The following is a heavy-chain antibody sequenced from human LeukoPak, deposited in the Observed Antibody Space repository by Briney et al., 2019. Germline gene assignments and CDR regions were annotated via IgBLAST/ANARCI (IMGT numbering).Heavy chain of an antibody. Sequence: ASVKVSCKASGFILSNYGINWVRQAPGQGLEWMGWISAYSNNTNYAQNLQGRVTMSTDTSTNTDYMELRSLRSDDTAVYYCARGFPSGKQWLTNWGQGTLVTVSS. CDR3: ARGFPSGKQWLTN. V-gene: IGHV1-18*01. D-gene: IGHD6-19*01. J-gene: IGHJ4*02. CDR1: GFILSNYG. CDR2: ISAYSNNT.